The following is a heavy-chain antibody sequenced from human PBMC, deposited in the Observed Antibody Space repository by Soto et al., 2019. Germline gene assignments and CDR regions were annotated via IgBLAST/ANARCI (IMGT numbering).Heavy chain of an antibody. CDR2: ISAYNGNT. Sequence: APVKVSCKASGDTCTSDGISRLRKDHGQGPEWMGWISAYNGNTNYAQKLQGRVTMTTDTSMSTSYMELSSLRSDDTAVYYCARVGYDSSALQAWVYYYYGMDVWGQGTTVTVSS. J-gene: IGHJ6*02. CDR1: GDTCTSDG. V-gene: IGHV1-18*01. D-gene: IGHD3-22*01. CDR3: ARVGYDSSALQAWVYYYYGMDV.